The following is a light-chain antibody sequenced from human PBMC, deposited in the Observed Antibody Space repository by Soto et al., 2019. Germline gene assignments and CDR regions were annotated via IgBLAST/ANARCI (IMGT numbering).Light chain of an antibody. CDR3: QQYYSYPQT. CDR2: AAS. Sequence: AIRMTQSPSSFSASTGDRVTITCRASQGISSYLAWYQQKPGKAPKLLIYAASTWQSGVPSRFSGSGSGTDFTLTISCLQSEEFATYYCQQYYSYPQTFGQGTKVEIK. J-gene: IGKJ1*01. CDR1: QGISSY. V-gene: IGKV1-8*01.